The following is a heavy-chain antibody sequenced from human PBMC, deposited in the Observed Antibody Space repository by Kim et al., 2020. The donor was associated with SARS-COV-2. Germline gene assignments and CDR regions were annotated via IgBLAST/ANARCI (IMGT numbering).Heavy chain of an antibody. Sequence: GGSLRLSCAASGFTFSDHYMDWVRQAPGKGLEWVGRSINKANSYTTEYAASVKGRFTISRDDSKDSLYLQMNSLKTEDTAEDYCARVSLSMIVANTEVRDAFDIGGQGTMVTVSS. CDR2: SINKANSYTT. V-gene: IGHV3-72*01. CDR1: GFTFSDHY. D-gene: IGHD3-22*01. J-gene: IGHJ3*02. CDR3: ARVSLSMIVANTEVRDAFDI.